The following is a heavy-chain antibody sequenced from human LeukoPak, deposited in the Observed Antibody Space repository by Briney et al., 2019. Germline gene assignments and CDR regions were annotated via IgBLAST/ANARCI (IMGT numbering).Heavy chain of an antibody. Sequence: GGSLGLSCAASGFTFSSYAMHWVRQAPGKGLEWVAVISYDGSNKYYADSVKGRFTISRDNSKNTLYLQMNSLRAEDTAVYYCAREVDYGDYYYYGMDVWGQGTTVTVSS. D-gene: IGHD4-17*01. V-gene: IGHV3-30-3*01. CDR2: ISYDGSNK. CDR1: GFTFSSYA. CDR3: AREVDYGDYYYYGMDV. J-gene: IGHJ6*02.